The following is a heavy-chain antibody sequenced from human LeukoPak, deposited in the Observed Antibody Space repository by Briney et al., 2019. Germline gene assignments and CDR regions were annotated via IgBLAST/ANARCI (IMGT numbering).Heavy chain of an antibody. V-gene: IGHV3-11*01. CDR1: GFTFRDYY. D-gene: IGHD2-2*01. CDR2: ISSSGSTI. Sequence: PGGSLRLSCAASGFTFRDYYMSWIRQAPGKGLEWVSYISSSGSTIDYADSVKGRFTISRDNAKNSLYLQMNSLRVEDTAVYYCASFPIVVVPAAPVDVWGKGTTVTVSS. J-gene: IGHJ6*04. CDR3: ASFPIVVVPAAPVDV.